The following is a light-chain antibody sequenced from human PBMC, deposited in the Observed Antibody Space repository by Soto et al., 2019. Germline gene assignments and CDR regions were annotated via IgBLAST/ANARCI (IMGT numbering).Light chain of an antibody. CDR2: DTS. CDR1: TGAVTSGHY. J-gene: IGLJ1*01. CDR3: LLSYSGARGV. Sequence: QSLLTQDPSLTVSPGGTVALTCGSSTGAVTSGHYPYWFQQKPGQAPRTLIYDTSNKHSWTPARFSGSLLGGKAALTLSGAQPEDEAEYYCLLSYSGARGVFGTGTKVTVL. V-gene: IGLV7-46*01.